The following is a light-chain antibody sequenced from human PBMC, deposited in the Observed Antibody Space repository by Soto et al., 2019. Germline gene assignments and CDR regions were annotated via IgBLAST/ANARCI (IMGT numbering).Light chain of an antibody. V-gene: IGKV3-20*01. CDR2: AAS. Sequence: EIVLTQSPGTLSLSPGERATLSCRASQSVDSTYLAWYQQKPGQAPRLLIYAASSRAAGIPDRFSGSGSGTDFTLTISRLEPEDFAVYYCQQYDTSPPLYTFGQGTNLEIK. J-gene: IGKJ2*01. CDR3: QQYDTSPPLYT. CDR1: QSVDSTY.